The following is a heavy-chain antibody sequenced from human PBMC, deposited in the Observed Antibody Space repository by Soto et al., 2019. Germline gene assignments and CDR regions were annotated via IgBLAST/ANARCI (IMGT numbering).Heavy chain of an antibody. CDR3: ARAGDCSGGSCYGDHYYYGMVV. D-gene: IGHD2-15*01. V-gene: IGHV1-69*06. Sequence: QVQLVQSGAEVKKPGSSVKVSCKASGGTFSSYAISWVRQAPGQGLEWMGGIIPIFGTANYAQKFQGRVTITADKSTSTAYMELSSLRSEDTAVYYCARAGDCSGGSCYGDHYYYGMVVWGQGTTVTVSS. CDR2: IIPIFGTA. CDR1: GGTFSSYA. J-gene: IGHJ6*02.